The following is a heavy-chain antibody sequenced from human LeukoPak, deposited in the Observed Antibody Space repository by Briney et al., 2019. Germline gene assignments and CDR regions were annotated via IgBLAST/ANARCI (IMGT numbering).Heavy chain of an antibody. D-gene: IGHD6-19*01. CDR3: AKGGIAVAVIDY. V-gene: IGHV3-30*18. CDR1: GFTFSSYG. Sequence: PGGSLRLSGAASGFTFSSYGMHWVRQAPGKGLEWVAVTSYDGSNKYYADSVKGRFTISRDNSKNTLYLQMNSLRAEDTAVYYCAKGGIAVAVIDYWGQGTLVTVSS. CDR2: TSYDGSNK. J-gene: IGHJ4*02.